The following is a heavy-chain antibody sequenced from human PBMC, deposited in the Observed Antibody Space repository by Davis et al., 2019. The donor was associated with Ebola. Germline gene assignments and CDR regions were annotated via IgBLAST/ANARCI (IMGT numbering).Heavy chain of an antibody. CDR3: ARKREFDY. J-gene: IGHJ4*02. V-gene: IGHV3-21*01. D-gene: IGHD1-26*01. CDR2: ISSSSSYI. CDR1: GFTFSSYS. Sequence: GESLKISCAASGFTFSSYSMNWVRQAPGKGLEWVSSISSSSSYIYYADSVKGRFTISRDNSMNTLYLQMNSLRAEDTAVYYCARKREFDYWGQGTLVTVSS.